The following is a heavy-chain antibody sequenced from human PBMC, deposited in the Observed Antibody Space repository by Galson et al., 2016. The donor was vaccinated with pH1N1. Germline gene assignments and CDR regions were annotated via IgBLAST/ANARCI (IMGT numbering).Heavy chain of an antibody. CDR1: GFIFTNYW. CDR2: VNNDGSST. J-gene: IGHJ1*01. D-gene: IGHD2-15*01. CDR3: VRGRYCSGGSCYSPTAEYFQH. V-gene: IGHV3-74*03. Sequence: SLRLSCAASGFIFTNYWMHWVRQAPGRGLVWVARVNNDGSSTTYADSVKGRFTLSRDNAKHTVFLEMSSLRAEDTGAYYCVRGRYCSGGSCYSPTAEYFQHWGRGTLLTVSS.